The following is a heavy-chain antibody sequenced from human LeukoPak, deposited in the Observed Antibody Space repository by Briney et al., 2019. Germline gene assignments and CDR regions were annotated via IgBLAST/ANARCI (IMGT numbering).Heavy chain of an antibody. Sequence: SETLSLTCAVYGGSFGGDYWSWVRQPPGKGLELIAEINRSGSTNYNPSLKSRVTISMDTSKNQFSLRLSSVTAADTALYYCARGVGSTEDYWGQGTLVTVSS. CDR1: GGSFGGDY. D-gene: IGHD3-10*01. J-gene: IGHJ4*02. CDR3: ARGVGSTEDY. V-gene: IGHV4-34*01. CDR2: INRSGST.